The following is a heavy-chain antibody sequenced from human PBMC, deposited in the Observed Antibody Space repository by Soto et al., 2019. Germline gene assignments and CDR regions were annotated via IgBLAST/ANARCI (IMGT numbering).Heavy chain of an antibody. Sequence: GGSLRLSCAASGFTFTSYAMSWVRQAPGKGLEWVAIISGSAGRTYYADSVKGRFTISRDNSKNTLYLQMNSLRAEDTAVYHCAKVTSARVFYFGLEVWGQGTTVTVSS. CDR2: ISGSAGRT. CDR1: GFTFTSYA. J-gene: IGHJ6*02. D-gene: IGHD2-2*01. V-gene: IGHV3-23*01. CDR3: AKVTSARVFYFGLEV.